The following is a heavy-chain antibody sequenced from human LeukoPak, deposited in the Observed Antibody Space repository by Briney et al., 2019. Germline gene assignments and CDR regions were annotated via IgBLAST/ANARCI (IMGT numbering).Heavy chain of an antibody. CDR3: ARTYDYFDY. CDR1: GGSISSSSYY. D-gene: IGHD2-8*01. J-gene: IGHJ4*02. V-gene: IGHV4-39*07. Sequence: KTSETLSLTCTVSGGSISSSSYYWGWIRQPPGKGLEWIGSIYYSGSTCYNPSLESRVTISVDTSKNQFSLKLSSVTAADTAVYYCARTYDYFDYWGQGTLVTVSS. CDR2: IYYSGST.